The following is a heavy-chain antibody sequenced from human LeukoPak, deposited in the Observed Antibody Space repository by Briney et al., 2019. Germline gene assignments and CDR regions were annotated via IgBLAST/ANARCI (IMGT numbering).Heavy chain of an antibody. CDR2: IYTSGST. J-gene: IGHJ6*03. D-gene: IGHD2-2*01. CDR3: AREDIVVVSANPYYYYYMDV. V-gene: IGHV4-61*02. Sequence: SQTLSLTCTVSGGSISSGSYYWSWIRQPAGKGLEWIGRIYTSGSTNYNPSLKSRVTISVDTSKNQFSLKLSSVTAADTAVYYCAREDIVVVSANPYYYYYMDVWGKGTTVTVSS. CDR1: GGSISSGSYY.